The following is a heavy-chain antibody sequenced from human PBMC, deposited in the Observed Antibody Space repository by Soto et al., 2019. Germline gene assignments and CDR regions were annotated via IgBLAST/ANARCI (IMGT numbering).Heavy chain of an antibody. V-gene: IGHV5-10-1*01. CDR1: GYSFTSYW. CDR3: TRDASRDSSARGWFDP. Sequence: PGESLKISCKGSGYSFTSYWISWVRQMPGKGLEWMGRIAPSDSYTNSSPSYQGHVTISADKSISTAYLQWSSLKASDTAMYYCTRDASRDSSARGWFDPWGPGTLVTVSS. J-gene: IGHJ5*02. CDR2: IAPSDSYT. D-gene: IGHD6-13*01.